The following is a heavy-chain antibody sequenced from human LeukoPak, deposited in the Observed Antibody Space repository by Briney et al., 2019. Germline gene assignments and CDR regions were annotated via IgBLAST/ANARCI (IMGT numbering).Heavy chain of an antibody. V-gene: IGHV3-23*01. CDR3: AKTSGESDAFDI. CDR1: GFTFSSYA. D-gene: IGHD3-16*01. CDR2: ISGSGGST. J-gene: IGHJ3*02. Sequence: GGSLRLSCAASGFTFSSYAMSWVRQPPGKGLEWVSAISGSGGSTYYADSVKGRFTISRDNSKNTLYLQISSLRAEVTVVYYCAKTSGESDAFDIWGQGTMVTVSS.